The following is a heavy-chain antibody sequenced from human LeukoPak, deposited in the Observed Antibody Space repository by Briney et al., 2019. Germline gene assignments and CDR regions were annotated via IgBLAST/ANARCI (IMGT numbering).Heavy chain of an antibody. CDR3: AKASAGSSWYLGDDY. D-gene: IGHD6-13*01. J-gene: IGHJ4*02. CDR1: GFTFSSYA. CDR2: MSDSGVSS. V-gene: IGHV3-23*01. Sequence: PGGSLRLSCAASGFTFSSYAMSWVRQAPGKGLEWVSGMSDSGVSSYYADSVKGRFTISRDNSKNTLYLQMNRLRAEDTAVYYCAKASAGSSWYLGDDYWGQGSLVTVSS.